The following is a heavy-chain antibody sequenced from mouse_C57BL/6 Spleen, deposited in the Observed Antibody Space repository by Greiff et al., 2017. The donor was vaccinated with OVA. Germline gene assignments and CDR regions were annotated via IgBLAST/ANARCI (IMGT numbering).Heavy chain of an antibody. D-gene: IGHD2-12*01. V-gene: IGHV1-82*01. CDR2: IYPGDGDT. CDR3: ARGMLRSYFDY. J-gene: IGHJ2*01. Sequence: QVQLQQSGPELVKPGASVKISCKASGYAFSSSWMNWVKQRPGKGLEWIGRIYPGDGDTNYNGKFKGKATLTAGKSSSTAYMQLSSLTSEDSAVYFCARGMLRSYFDYWGQGTTLTVSS. CDR1: GYAFSSSW.